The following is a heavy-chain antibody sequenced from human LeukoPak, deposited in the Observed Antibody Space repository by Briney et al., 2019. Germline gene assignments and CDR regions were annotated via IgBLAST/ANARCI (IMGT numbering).Heavy chain of an antibody. J-gene: IGHJ5*02. CDR1: GGTFSSYA. CDR3: ASNCGGDCWGWFNP. D-gene: IGHD2-21*02. V-gene: IGHV1-69*04. Sequence: SVKVSCKASGGTFSSYAISWVRQAPGQGLEWMGRIIPILGIANYAQKFQGRVTITADKSTSTAYMELSSLRSEDTAVYYCASNCGGDCWGWFNPWGQGTLVTVSS. CDR2: IIPILGIA.